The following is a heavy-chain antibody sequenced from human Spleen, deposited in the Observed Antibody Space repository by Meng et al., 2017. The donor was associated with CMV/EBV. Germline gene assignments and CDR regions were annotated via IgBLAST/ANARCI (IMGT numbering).Heavy chain of an antibody. D-gene: IGHD2-2*01. CDR2: IRKNGYGGTT. J-gene: IGHJ6*02. CDR3: TRGGTSAMRDGMDV. CDR1: GFIFGDYL. V-gene: IGHV3-49*04. Sequence: SLRLSCTASGFIFGDYLMGRVRQAPGKGPEWAGVIRKNGYGGTTEYAASVKGRFTISRDDSKSIAYLQMNSLKIADTAVYYCTRGGTSAMRDGMDVWGQGTTVTVSS.